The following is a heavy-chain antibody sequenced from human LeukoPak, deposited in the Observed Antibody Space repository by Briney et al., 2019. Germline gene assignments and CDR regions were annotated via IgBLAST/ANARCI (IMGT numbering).Heavy chain of an antibody. CDR1: GGSLSSRSYY. V-gene: IGHV4-39*01. CDR2: IYYSGNT. J-gene: IGHJ4*02. Sequence: SETLSLTCCVSGGSLSSRSYYWRWIRQPPGKGLEWIGSIYYSGNTYYNPSLKSRVTISVDTSKNQFSLKLSSVTAADTAVYYCARLPGYCGQGTLVTVSS. CDR3: ARLPGY.